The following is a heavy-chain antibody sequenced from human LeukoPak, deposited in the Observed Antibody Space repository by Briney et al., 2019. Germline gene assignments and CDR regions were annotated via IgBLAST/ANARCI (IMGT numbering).Heavy chain of an antibody. CDR1: GFTFSTYS. CDR3: TRGPGNFDY. V-gene: IGHV3-15*01. Sequence: PGGSLRLSCAASGFTFSTYSMNWVRQAPGKGLEWVGHIKSKTDGGTRDYAAPAKGRFTISRDDSKNTLYLQMNSLKTEDTAIYYCTRGPGNFDYWGQGTLVTVSS. CDR2: IKSKTDGGTR. D-gene: IGHD1-1*01. J-gene: IGHJ4*02.